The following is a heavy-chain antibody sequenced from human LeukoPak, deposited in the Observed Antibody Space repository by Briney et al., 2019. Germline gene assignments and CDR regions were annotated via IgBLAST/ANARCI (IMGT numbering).Heavy chain of an antibody. CDR1: GGSISGYY. CDR2: IYTSGST. CDR3: ARDRTRTTKIDAFDI. Sequence: SETLSLTCTVSGGSISGYYWSWIRQPAGKGLEWIGRIYTSGSTNYNPSLKSRVTMSVDTSKNQFSLKLSSVTAADTAVYYCARDRTRTTKIDAFDIWGQGTMATVSS. V-gene: IGHV4-4*07. J-gene: IGHJ3*02. D-gene: IGHD3-22*01.